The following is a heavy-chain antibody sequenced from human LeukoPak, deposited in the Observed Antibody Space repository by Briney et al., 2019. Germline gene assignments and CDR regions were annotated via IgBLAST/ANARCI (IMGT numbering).Heavy chain of an antibody. V-gene: IGHV1-24*01. CDR1: GYTLTELS. Sequence: ALVKVSCKVSGYTLTELSMHWVRQAPGKGLEWMGGFDPEDGETIYAQKFQGRVTMTEDTSTDTAYMELSSLRSEDTAVYYCATCIAAAGTIDYWGQGTLVTVSS. CDR2: FDPEDGET. CDR3: ATCIAAAGTIDY. J-gene: IGHJ4*02. D-gene: IGHD6-13*01.